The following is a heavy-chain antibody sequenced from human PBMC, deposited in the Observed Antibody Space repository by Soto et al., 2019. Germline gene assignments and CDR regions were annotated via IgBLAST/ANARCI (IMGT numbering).Heavy chain of an antibody. J-gene: IGHJ6*03. CDR3: ASRRPCSSTSCYGYYYYYYMDV. V-gene: IGHV3-7*01. Sequence: PGGSVRLSCAASGVSFSSYWMNWVRRAPGKGLEWVANIKQDGSEKYYVDSVKGRFTISRDNAKNSLYLQMNSLRAEDTAVYYCASRRPCSSTSCYGYYYYYYMDVWGKGTTVTVSS. D-gene: IGHD2-2*01. CDR2: IKQDGSEK. CDR1: GVSFSSYW.